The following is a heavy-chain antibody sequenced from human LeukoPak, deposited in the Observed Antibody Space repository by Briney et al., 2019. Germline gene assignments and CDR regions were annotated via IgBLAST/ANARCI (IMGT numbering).Heavy chain of an antibody. CDR2: ISSSSSYI. CDR1: GFTFSSYS. Sequence: GGSLRLSCAASGFTFSSYSMNRVRQAPGKGLEWVSSISSSSSYIYYADSVKGRFTISRDNAKNSLYLQMNSLRAEDTAVCYCASRYSGYSVDYWGQGTLVTVSS. V-gene: IGHV3-21*01. J-gene: IGHJ4*02. CDR3: ASRYSGYSVDY. D-gene: IGHD2-15*01.